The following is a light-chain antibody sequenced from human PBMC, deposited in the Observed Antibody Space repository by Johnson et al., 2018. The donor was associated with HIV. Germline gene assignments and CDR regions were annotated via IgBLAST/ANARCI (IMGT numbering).Light chain of an antibody. CDR3: ETWDSSLSGYYV. Sequence: QSVLTQPPSVSAAPGQKVTISCSGSTSNIGNNYVSWYQQLPGTAPKLLIYDNNKRPSGIPDRFSGSKSATSATLGITGLQTRDEADYYCETWDSSLSGYYVFGTGTKLTVL. J-gene: IGLJ1*01. CDR2: DNN. V-gene: IGLV1-51*01. CDR1: TSNIGNNY.